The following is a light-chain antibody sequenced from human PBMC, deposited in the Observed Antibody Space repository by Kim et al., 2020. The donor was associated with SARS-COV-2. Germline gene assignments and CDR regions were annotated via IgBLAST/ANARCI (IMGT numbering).Light chain of an antibody. CDR1: QDISRY. V-gene: IGKV1-39*01. J-gene: IGKJ4*01. CDR3: QQNYSAPRT. Sequence: DIQMTQSPSSLSASVGDRVTITCRASQDISRYLDWYQQKPGKAPKLLLYNSSSLQSGVPSRFPGSGSETDFTLHISSLQPEDFATYHRQQNYSAPRTFGRGTKVDIK. CDR2: NSS.